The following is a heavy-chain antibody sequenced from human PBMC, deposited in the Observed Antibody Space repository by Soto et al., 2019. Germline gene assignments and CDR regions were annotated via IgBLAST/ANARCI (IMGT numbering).Heavy chain of an antibody. J-gene: IGHJ5*02. CDR1: GGCISSGGYC. CDR3: ASTYYYDSSEPSHFDH. Sequence: SESLSLTCTVSGGCISSGGYCWSWIRQHPGKGLEWIGYIYYSGSTYYNPSLKSRVTISVDTSKNQFSLKLSSVTAADTAVYYCASTYYYDSSEPSHFDHWGQGTLVTVSS. V-gene: IGHV4-31*03. D-gene: IGHD3-22*01. CDR2: IYYSGST.